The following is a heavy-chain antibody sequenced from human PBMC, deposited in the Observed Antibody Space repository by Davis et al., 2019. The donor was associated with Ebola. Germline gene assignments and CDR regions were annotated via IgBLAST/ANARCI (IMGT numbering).Heavy chain of an antibody. CDR1: GFTFASYA. Sequence: PGGSLRPSCQPPGFTFASYAMHWVRQPPGRGLDWVAVMLRVIRSYYYGDSLKGRFTVSRDNSKNILSLQMDSLTVEDTGLDYCVRDGREDYIDWHVDLWGRGTLVTVSS. J-gene: IGHJ2*01. D-gene: IGHD4-11*01. V-gene: IGHV3-30*03. CDR3: VRDGREDYIDWHVDL. CDR2: MLRVIRSY.